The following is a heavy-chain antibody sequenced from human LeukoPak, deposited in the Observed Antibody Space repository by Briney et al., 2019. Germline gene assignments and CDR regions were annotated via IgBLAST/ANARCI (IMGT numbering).Heavy chain of an antibody. V-gene: IGHV1-2*02. CDR1: GYTFTGCY. J-gene: IGHJ3*02. CDR2: INPNSGGT. Sequence: ASVEVSCKASGYTFTGCYMHWVRQAPGQGIEWMGWINPNSGGTNYAQKFQGRVTMTRDTSISTAYMELSRLRSDDTAVYYCARGTMADAFDIWGQGTMVTVSS. D-gene: IGHD4/OR15-4a*01. CDR3: ARGTMADAFDI.